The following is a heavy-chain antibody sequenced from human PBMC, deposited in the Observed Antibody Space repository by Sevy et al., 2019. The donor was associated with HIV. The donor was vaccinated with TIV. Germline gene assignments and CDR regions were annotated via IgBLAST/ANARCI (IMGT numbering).Heavy chain of an antibody. CDR2: ISSSGRYI. CDR3: ARDALSGTSAY. V-gene: IGHV3-21*01. J-gene: IGHJ4*02. CDR1: GFTFSAYV. D-gene: IGHD1-7*01. Sequence: GGSLRLSCAASGFTFSAYVMNWVRQGPGKGLEWVSSISSSGRYIYYADSVQGRFTISSDNAEDLLYLQMNNLRAEDTAVYYCARDALSGTSAYWGQGTLVTVSS.